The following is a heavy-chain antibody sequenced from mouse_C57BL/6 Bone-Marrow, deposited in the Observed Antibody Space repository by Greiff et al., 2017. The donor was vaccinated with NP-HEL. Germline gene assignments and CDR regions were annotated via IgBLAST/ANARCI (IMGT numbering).Heavy chain of an antibody. J-gene: IGHJ3*01. CDR1: GYAFSSSW. CDR3: AQTYQAWCAY. Sequence: QVQLKQSGPELVKPGASVKISCKASGYAFSSSWMNWVKQRPGKGLEWIGRIYPGDGDTNYNGKFKGKATLTADKSSSTAYMQLSSLTSEDSAVYLCAQTYQAWCAYWGQGTLVTVSA. CDR2: IYPGDGDT. D-gene: IGHD5-1-1*01. V-gene: IGHV1-82*01.